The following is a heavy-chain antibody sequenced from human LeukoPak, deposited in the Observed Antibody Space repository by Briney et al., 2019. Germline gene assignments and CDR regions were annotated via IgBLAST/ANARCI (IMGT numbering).Heavy chain of an antibody. D-gene: IGHD1-1*01. CDR3: ARDSRTGINWFDP. CDR1: GGTFSSYA. Sequence: SVKVSCKASGGTFSSYAISWVRQAPGQGLEWMGRIIPILGIANYAQKFQGRVTITADKSTSTAYMELSSLRSEDTAVYYCARDSRTGINWFDPWGQGTLVTVSS. V-gene: IGHV1-69*04. J-gene: IGHJ5*02. CDR2: IIPILGIA.